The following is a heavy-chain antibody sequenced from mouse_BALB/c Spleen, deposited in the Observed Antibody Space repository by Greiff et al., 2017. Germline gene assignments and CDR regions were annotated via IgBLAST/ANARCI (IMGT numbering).Heavy chain of an antibody. D-gene: IGHD2-4*01. V-gene: IGHV3-2*02. CDR1: GYSITSDYA. Sequence: EVKLQESGPGLVKPSQSLSLTCTVTGYSITSDYAWNWIRQFPGNKLEWMGYISYSGSTSYNPSLKSRISITRDTSKNQFFLQLNSVTTEDTATYYCASTMITTDWYFDVWGAGTTVTVSS. J-gene: IGHJ1*01. CDR3: ASTMITTDWYFDV. CDR2: ISYSGST.